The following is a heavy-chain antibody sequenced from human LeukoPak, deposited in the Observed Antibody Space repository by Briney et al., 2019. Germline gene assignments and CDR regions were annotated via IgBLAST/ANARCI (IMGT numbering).Heavy chain of an antibody. CDR3: ATPSLTRYCSGGSCYVGY. D-gene: IGHD2-15*01. J-gene: IGHJ4*02. Sequence: GGSLRLSCAASGFRFSDYTMTWVRQAPGKGPEWVSAIGGRGGSTYYADSLGGRFTISRDNSKDMLYLQMNSLRAEDTAVYYCATPSLTRYCSGGSCYVGYWGQGTLVTVSS. CDR1: GFRFSDYT. CDR2: IGGRGGST. V-gene: IGHV3-23*01.